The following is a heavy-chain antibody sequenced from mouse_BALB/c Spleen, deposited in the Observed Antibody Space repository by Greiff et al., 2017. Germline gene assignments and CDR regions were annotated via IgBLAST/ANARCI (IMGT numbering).Heavy chain of an antibody. CDR1: GFTFTDYY. V-gene: IGHV7-3*02. CDR2: IRNKANGYTT. J-gene: IGHJ2*01. D-gene: IGHD2-4*01. CDR3: ARGGYDYVLYFDY. Sequence: EVQGVESGGGLVQPGGSLRLSCATSGFTFTDYYMSWVRQPPGKALEWLGFIRNKANGYTTEYSASVKGRFTISRDNSQSILYLQMNTLRAEDSATYYCARGGYDYVLYFDYWGQGTTLTVSS.